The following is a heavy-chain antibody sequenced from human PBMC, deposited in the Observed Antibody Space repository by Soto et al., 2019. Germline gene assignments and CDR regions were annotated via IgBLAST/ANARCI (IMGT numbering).Heavy chain of an antibody. CDR3: ASRDGYNLVAFDI. D-gene: IGHD5-12*01. V-gene: IGHV1-3*01. Sequence: ASVKVSCKASGYTFMSYPLHWVRQAPGQRLEWMGWINAGNGNTKYSQKFQGRVTITRDTSASTAYMELSSLRSEDTAVYYCASRDGYNLVAFDIWGQGTMVTVSS. CDR2: INAGNGNT. CDR1: GYTFMSYP. J-gene: IGHJ3*02.